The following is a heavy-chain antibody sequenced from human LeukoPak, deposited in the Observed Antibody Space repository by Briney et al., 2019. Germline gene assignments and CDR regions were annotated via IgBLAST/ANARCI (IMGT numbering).Heavy chain of an antibody. D-gene: IGHD2-2*02. Sequence: GASVKVSCKASGYTFTSYDINWVRQATGQGLEWMGWMNPNSGNTGYAQKFQGRVTITRNTSISTAYMELSSLRSEDTAVYYCARAVLYCSSTSCYSSVVWFGPWGQGTLVTVSS. V-gene: IGHV1-8*03. CDR1: GYTFTSYD. CDR3: ARAVLYCSSTSCYSSVVWFGP. J-gene: IGHJ5*02. CDR2: MNPNSGNT.